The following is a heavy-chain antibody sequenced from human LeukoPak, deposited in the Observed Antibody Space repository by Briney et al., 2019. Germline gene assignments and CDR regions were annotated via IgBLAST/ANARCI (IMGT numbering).Heavy chain of an antibody. J-gene: IGHJ6*02. Sequence: PSETLSLTCAVHGGSFSGYYWSWIRQPPGKGLEWIGEINHSGSTNYNPSLKSRVTISVDTSKNQFSLKLSSVTAADTAVYYCARPHTREYSYGLRIYYGMDVWGQGTTVTVSS. D-gene: IGHD5-18*01. V-gene: IGHV4-34*01. CDR1: GGSFSGYY. CDR2: INHSGST. CDR3: ARPHTREYSYGLRIYYGMDV.